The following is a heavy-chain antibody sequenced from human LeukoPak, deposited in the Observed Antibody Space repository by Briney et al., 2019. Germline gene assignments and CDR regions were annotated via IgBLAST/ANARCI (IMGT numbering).Heavy chain of an antibody. CDR2: IIPIFGTA. J-gene: IGHJ4*02. D-gene: IGHD2-8*02. CDR1: GGTFSSYA. V-gene: IGHV1-69*01. CDR3: ARDGPLPVASPFDY. Sequence: ASVKVSCKASGGTFSSYAISWVRQAPGQGLEWMGGIIPIFGTANYAQKFQGRVTITADESTSTAYMELSSLRSEDTAVYYCARDGPLPVASPFDYWGQGTLVTVSS.